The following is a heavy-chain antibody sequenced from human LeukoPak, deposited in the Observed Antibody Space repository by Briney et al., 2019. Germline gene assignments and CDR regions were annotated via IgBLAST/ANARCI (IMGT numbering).Heavy chain of an antibody. CDR3: ARVVTYYDSSGYYYFDY. Sequence: PSQTLSLTFTVSGGSISSGGYYWSWIRQHPGKGLEWIGYIYYSGSTYYNPSLKSRVTISVDTSKNQFSLKLSSVTAADTAVYYCARVVTYYDSSGYYYFDYWGQGTLVTVSS. J-gene: IGHJ4*02. V-gene: IGHV4-31*03. CDR2: IYYSGST. CDR1: GGSISSGGYY. D-gene: IGHD3-22*01.